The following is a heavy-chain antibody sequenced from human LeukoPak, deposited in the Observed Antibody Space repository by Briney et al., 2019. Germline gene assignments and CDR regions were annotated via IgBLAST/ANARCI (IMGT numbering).Heavy chain of an antibody. V-gene: IGHV3-49*03. CDR2: IRGKAYGGTT. CDR3: TRQLVRSWFDP. CDR1: GFTFGDYA. J-gene: IGHJ5*02. Sequence: GGSLRLSCTASGFTFGDYAMSWFRQAPGKGLEWVGFIRGKAYGGTTEYAASVKGRFTISRDDSKSIAYLQMNSLKTEDTAVYYCTRQLVRSWFDPWGQGTLVTVSS. D-gene: IGHD6-6*01.